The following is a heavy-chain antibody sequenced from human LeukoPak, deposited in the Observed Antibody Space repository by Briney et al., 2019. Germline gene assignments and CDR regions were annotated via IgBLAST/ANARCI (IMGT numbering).Heavy chain of an antibody. Sequence: SETLSLTCTVSGGSISSSSYYWGWIRQPPGKGLEWIGSIYYSGSTYYNPSLKSRVTISVDTSKNQFSLKLSSVTAADTAVYYCARGGRWLRKGAFDIWGQGTMVTVSS. D-gene: IGHD5-24*01. J-gene: IGHJ3*02. CDR2: IYYSGST. CDR3: ARGGRWLRKGAFDI. CDR1: GGSISSSSYY. V-gene: IGHV4-39*01.